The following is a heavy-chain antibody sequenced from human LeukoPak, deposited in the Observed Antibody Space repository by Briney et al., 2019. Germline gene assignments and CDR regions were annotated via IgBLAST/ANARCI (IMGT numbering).Heavy chain of an antibody. J-gene: IGHJ4*02. CDR3: ARENSGSYREFDY. CDR1: GGSISSYY. Sequence: SETLSLTCTVSGGSISSYYWTWIRQPAGKGLEWMGRIYPSGSTNYNPSLKSRVTMSVDTSKNQFSLKLSSVTAADTAVYYCARENSGSYREFDYWGQGTLVTVSS. CDR2: IYPSGST. V-gene: IGHV4-4*07. D-gene: IGHD1-26*01.